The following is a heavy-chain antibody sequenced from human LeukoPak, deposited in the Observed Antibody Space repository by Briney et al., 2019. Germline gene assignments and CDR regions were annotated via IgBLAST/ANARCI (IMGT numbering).Heavy chain of an antibody. J-gene: IGHJ6*03. V-gene: IGHV1-2*02. CDR2: INPNSGGT. D-gene: IGHD1-1*01. Sequence: GASVKVSCKASGYTFTGYYMHWVRQAPGQGLEWMGWINPNSGGTNYAQKFQGRVTMTRDTSISTAYMELSRLRSDDTAVYYCARLVGNWNPLTYYYYYYMDVWGKGTTVTVSS. CDR3: ARLVGNWNPLTYYYYYYMDV. CDR1: GYTFTGYY.